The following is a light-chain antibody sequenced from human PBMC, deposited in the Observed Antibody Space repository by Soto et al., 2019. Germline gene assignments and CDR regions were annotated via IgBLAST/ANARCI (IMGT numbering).Light chain of an antibody. CDR1: QSVKNSY. CDR3: QQYNKWPPKT. J-gene: IGKJ1*01. CDR2: GAS. Sequence: EIVLTQSPGTLYLSPGERATLSCRGSQSVKNSYLAWYQHKPGQAPRLLIYGASTRATGIPARFSGSGSGTEFTLTISSLQSEDSAVYYCQQYNKWPPKTFGQGTKVDIK. V-gene: IGKV3-15*01.